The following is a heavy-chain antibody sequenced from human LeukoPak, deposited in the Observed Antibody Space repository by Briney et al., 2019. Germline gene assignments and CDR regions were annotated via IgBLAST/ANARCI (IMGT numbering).Heavy chain of an antibody. D-gene: IGHD3-10*01. J-gene: IGHJ4*02. V-gene: IGHV3-11*01. CDR3: AKNWLLWFGELSQSFDY. Sequence: PGGSLRLSCAASGFTFSDYYMSWIRQAPGKGLEWVSYISSSGSTIYYADSVKGRFTISRDNSKNTLYLQMNSLRAEDTAVYYCAKNWLLWFGELSQSFDYWGQGTLVTVSS. CDR1: GFTFSDYY. CDR2: ISSSGSTI.